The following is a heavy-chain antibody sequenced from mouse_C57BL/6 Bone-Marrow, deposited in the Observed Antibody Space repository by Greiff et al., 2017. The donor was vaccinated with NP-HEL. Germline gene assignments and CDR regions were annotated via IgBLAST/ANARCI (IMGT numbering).Heavy chain of an antibody. CDR3: AREEVYYEDAMDY. CDR2: ISDGGSYT. Sequence: EVNLVESGGGLVKPGGSLKLSCAASGFTFSSYAMSWVRQTPEKRLEWVATISDGGSYTYYPDNVKGRFTISRDNAKNNLYLQMSHLKSEDTAMYYCAREEVYYEDAMDYWGQGTSVTVSS. J-gene: IGHJ4*01. V-gene: IGHV5-4*01. CDR1: GFTFSSYA. D-gene: IGHD2-4*01.